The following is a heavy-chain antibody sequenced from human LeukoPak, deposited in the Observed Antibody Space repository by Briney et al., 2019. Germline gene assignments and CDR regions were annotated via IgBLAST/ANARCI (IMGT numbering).Heavy chain of an antibody. V-gene: IGHV4-59*08. CDR2: IYSSGST. J-gene: IGHJ4*02. CDR3: ARRVAGAGFGY. Sequence: SETLSLTCTVSDGSISSYYWSWIRQPPGKGLEWIGNIYSSGSTNYNPSLKSRVSISVDTSKKQFSLKLSSVTAADTAVYYCARRVAGAGFGYWGQGTLVTVSS. CDR1: DGSISSYY. D-gene: IGHD6-19*01.